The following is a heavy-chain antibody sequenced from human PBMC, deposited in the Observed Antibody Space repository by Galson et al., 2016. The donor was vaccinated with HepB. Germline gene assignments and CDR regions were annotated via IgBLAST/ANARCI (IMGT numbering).Heavy chain of an antibody. Sequence: SVKVSCKASGYTFTNNGISWVRQAPGQGLEWMGWISAHSGNTNYAQKFQGRLTLTNDTSASTVYMELRSLRFDDTAMYYCARERDAALDYWGQGALVTVSS. V-gene: IGHV1-18*01. CDR2: ISAHSGNT. CDR3: ARERDAALDY. D-gene: IGHD6-13*01. CDR1: GYTFTNNG. J-gene: IGHJ4*02.